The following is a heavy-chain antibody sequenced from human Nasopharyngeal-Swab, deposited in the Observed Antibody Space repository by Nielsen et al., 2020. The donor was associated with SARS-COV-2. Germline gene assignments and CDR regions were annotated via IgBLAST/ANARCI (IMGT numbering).Heavy chain of an antibody. CDR3: ASPVFGVVSDAFDL. CDR2: VYAGGST. Sequence: GGSLRLSCAASGIFVSGNYMNWVRQAQGTGLEWVSVVYAGGSTFYADSVKGRFTISRDNSKNKLYLQMNNLRPDDTAMYYCASPVFGVVSDAFDLWGQGTMVTVSS. J-gene: IGHJ3*01. CDR1: GIFVSGNY. D-gene: IGHD3-3*01. V-gene: IGHV3-53*01.